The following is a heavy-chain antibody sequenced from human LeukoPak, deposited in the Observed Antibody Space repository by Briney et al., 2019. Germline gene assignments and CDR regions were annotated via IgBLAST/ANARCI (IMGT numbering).Heavy chain of an antibody. CDR2: IYYSGST. D-gene: IGHD2-15*01. CDR3: AGWGEGYCSGGSCYDPYYFDY. V-gene: IGHV4-59*08. Sequence: PSETLSLTCTVSGGSISSYYWSWIRQPPGKGLEWIGYIYYSGSTNYNPSLKSRVTISVDTSKNQFSLKLSPVTAADTAVYYCAGWGEGYCSGGSCYDPYYFDYWGQGTLVTVSS. J-gene: IGHJ4*02. CDR1: GGSISSYY.